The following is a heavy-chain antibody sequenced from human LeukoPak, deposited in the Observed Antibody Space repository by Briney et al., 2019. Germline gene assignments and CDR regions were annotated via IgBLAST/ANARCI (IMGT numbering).Heavy chain of an antibody. CDR3: ARDCSSTSCYHYGFDP. J-gene: IGHJ5*02. V-gene: IGHV5-51*01. D-gene: IGHD2-2*01. CDR2: IYPGDSDT. CDR1: GYSLTSYR. Sequence: GESLKISRKGSGYSLTSYRNGRVRQIPGKGLGWMGIIYPGDSDTRYSPSFQGQVTISADKSISTAYLQWSSLKASDTGMYYCARDCSSTSCYHYGFDPWGQGHLVTVSS.